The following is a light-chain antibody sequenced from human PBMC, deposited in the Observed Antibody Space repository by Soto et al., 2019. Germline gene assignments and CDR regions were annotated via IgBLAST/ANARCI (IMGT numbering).Light chain of an antibody. CDR1: SSDVGSYNR. CDR2: EVS. V-gene: IGLV2-14*02. CDR3: SSLTTSETWV. Sequence: QSALTQPASVSGSPGQSITISCTGGSSDVGSYNRVSWYRQYPGKAPQLMIYEVSYRPSGVSNRFSGSKSGNMASLTISGLQAEDEADYFCSSLTTSETWVIGGGTKLTVL. J-gene: IGLJ3*02.